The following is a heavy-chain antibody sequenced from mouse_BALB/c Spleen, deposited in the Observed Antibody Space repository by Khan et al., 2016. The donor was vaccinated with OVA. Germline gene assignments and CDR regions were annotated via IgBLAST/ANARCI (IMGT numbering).Heavy chain of an antibody. D-gene: IGHD1-1*01. CDR1: GFTFSTYG. CDR2: VSTGGHYT. V-gene: IGHV5-6*01. CDR3: TRLAYYYDSEGFAY. Sequence: EVELVESGGDIVKPGGSLKLSCAASGFTFSTYGMSWVRQTPDKRLEWVATVSTGGHYTYYTDTVKGRFTLSRANAKNTLYLQMSSLRSEDTAMFYCTRLAYYYDSEGFAYWGQETLVTVSA. J-gene: IGHJ3*01.